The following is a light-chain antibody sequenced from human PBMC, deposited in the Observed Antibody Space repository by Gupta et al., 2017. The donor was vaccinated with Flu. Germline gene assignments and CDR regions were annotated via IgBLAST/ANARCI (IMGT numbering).Light chain of an antibody. CDR3: QAWDSSTARVV. CDR1: TLGDKY. V-gene: IGLV3-1*01. Sequence: SSELTQPPSVSVSPGQTASITCSGDTLGDKYACWYQQKPGQSPVLVIYQDSKRPSGIPERFSGSNSGSTATLNISGTQARDEADYYCQAWDSSTARVVFGGGTKLTVL. CDR2: QDS. J-gene: IGLJ2*01.